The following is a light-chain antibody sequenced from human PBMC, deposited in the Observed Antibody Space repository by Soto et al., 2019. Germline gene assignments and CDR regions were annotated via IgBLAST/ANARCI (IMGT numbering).Light chain of an antibody. J-gene: IGKJ2*01. CDR2: ATY. CDR3: QQYGPSPLYT. CDR1: QSVSSGY. V-gene: IGKV3-20*01. Sequence: VLTQSPGTLSLSPGERATLSCRAGQSVSSGYLARYQQKPGQAPRLLIYATYTRATGIPDRFTGSGSGTDFTLTISRLQPEDFAVYYCQQYGPSPLYTFGQGTKLEIK.